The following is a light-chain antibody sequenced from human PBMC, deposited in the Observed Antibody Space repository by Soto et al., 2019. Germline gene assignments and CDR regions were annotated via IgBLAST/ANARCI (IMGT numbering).Light chain of an antibody. CDR1: QGISSA. CDR3: QQLKTYPFT. CDR2: DAS. Sequence: ASQLTQSASSLSASVGDRVSITCRASQGISSALAWYQHKPGKAPKILIYDASSLQSGVPSRFSGSESGTECTLTISSLQPEDFATYYCQQLKTYPFTFGQGTRLEIK. J-gene: IGKJ5*01. V-gene: IGKV1-13*02.